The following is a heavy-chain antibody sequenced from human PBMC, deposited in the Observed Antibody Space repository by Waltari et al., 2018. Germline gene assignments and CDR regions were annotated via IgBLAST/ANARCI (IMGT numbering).Heavy chain of an antibody. CDR1: GFTFGDYA. CDR2: IRSKAYGGTT. J-gene: IGHJ4*02. D-gene: IGHD3-3*01. Sequence: EVQLVESGGGLVQPGRSLRLSCTASGFTFGDYAMSWVRQAPGKGLEWVGFIRSKAYGGTTEYAASVKGRFTISRDDSKSIAYLQMNSLKTEDTAVYYCTRDVYSDFWSGYLDYWGQGTLVTVSS. CDR3: TRDVYSDFWSGYLDY. V-gene: IGHV3-49*04.